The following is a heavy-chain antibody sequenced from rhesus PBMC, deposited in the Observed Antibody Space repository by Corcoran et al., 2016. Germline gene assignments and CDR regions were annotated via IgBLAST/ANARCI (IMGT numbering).Heavy chain of an antibody. D-gene: IGHD4-35*01. J-gene: IGHJ4*01. V-gene: IGHV4-127*01. CDR2: IYGGSGST. CDR1: GYSISSGYG. Sequence: QVQLQESGPGLVKPSETLSLTCAVSGYSISSGYGWSWIRQPPGKGLGWIGQIYGGSGSTYNNPYLKSRVTVSKDTSKNQVSLKLSSVTAADTAVYYCARGDYGNLRAFDYWGQGVLVTVSS. CDR3: ARGDYGNLRAFDY.